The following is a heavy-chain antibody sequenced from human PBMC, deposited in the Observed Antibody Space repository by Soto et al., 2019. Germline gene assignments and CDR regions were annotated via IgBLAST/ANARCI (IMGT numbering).Heavy chain of an antibody. CDR2: IYYSGIN. CDR1: GGSISSVGYY. CDR3: ERVGGINWFDP. J-gene: IGHJ5*02. Sequence: QVQLQESGPGLVKPSQTLSLTCTVSGGSISSVGYYWSWIRQHPGKGLEWIVYIYYSGINYYNPSLTSRVTISVDPSKNQFSLKLSSVTAADTAVYYCERVGGINWFDPWGQGTLVTVSS. D-gene: IGHD3-16*01. V-gene: IGHV4-31*03.